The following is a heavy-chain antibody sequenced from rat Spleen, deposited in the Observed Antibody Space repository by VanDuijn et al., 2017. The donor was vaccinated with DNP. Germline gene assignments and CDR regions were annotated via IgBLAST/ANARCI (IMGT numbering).Heavy chain of an antibody. J-gene: IGHJ4*01. CDR2: MSSGGNT. CDR3: ARYYGYNYYAMDA. CDR1: GFSLTSYG. V-gene: IGHV2S12*01. D-gene: IGHD1-9*01. Sequence: QVQLKESGPGLVQPSQTLSLTCTVSGFSLTSYGVSWVRQPPGKGLEWIAAMSSGGNTYYNSGLKSRLRIRRDTSKSQVFLKMNSRQTEDAAMYFCARYYGYNYYAMDAWVQGTSVTVSS.